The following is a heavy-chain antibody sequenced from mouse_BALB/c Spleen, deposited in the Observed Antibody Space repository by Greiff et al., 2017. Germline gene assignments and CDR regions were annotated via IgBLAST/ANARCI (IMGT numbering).Heavy chain of an antibody. Sequence: VQLKESGPGLVKPSQSLSLTCSVTGYSITSGYYWNWIRQFPGNKLEWMGYISYDGSNNYNPSLKNRISITRDTSKNQFFLKLNSVTTEDTATYYCARRGYGNSYWGQGTTLTVSS. D-gene: IGHD2-1*01. CDR1: GYSITSGYY. CDR2: ISYDGSN. V-gene: IGHV3-6*02. CDR3: ARRGYGNSY. J-gene: IGHJ2*01.